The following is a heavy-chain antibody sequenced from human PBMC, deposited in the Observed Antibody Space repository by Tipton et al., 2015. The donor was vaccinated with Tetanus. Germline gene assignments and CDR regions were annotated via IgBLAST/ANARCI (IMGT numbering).Heavy chain of an antibody. Sequence: LVKPTQTLTLTCTFSGFSLSTSGMCVSWIRQPPGKALEWLALIDWDDDKYYGTSLKTRLTISKDTSKNQVVLTMTNMDPVDTATYYCARSYDQYSNSGYGMDVWGQGTTVTVSS. CDR1: GFSLSTSGMC. CDR2: IDWDDDK. J-gene: IGHJ6*02. CDR3: ARSYDQYSNSGYGMDV. V-gene: IGHV2-70*01. D-gene: IGHD4-11*01.